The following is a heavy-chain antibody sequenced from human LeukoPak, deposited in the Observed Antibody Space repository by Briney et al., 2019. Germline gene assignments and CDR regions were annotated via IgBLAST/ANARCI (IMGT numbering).Heavy chain of an antibody. Sequence: KPSETLSLTCAVYGGSFSGYYWSWIRQPPGKGLEWIGEINHSGSTNYNPSLKSRVTISVDTSKNQFSLKLSSVTAADTAVYYCARAARGHSYGRWGQGTLVTVSS. V-gene: IGHV4-34*01. J-gene: IGHJ4*02. CDR3: ARAARGHSYGR. CDR1: GGSFSGYY. D-gene: IGHD5-18*01. CDR2: INHSGST.